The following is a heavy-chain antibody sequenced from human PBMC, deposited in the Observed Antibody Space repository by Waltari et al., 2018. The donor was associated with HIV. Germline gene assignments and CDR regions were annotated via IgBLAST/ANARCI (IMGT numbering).Heavy chain of an antibody. CDR2: VYYGGTN. J-gene: IGHJ3*02. CDR3: ARGSGSTYGDSFDM. D-gene: IGHD1-26*01. CDR1: DDSFTSSSYF. Sequence: QLPLQASGPGLVKPWDTLSLTCTVSDDSFTSSSYFWGWIRQAPGQGLPGIGSVYYGGTNYYNPSLKSRATVSADTSRRQFSLRLSAVTAEDTAIYYCARGSGSTYGDSFDMWGQGTRVIVSS. V-gene: IGHV4-39*02.